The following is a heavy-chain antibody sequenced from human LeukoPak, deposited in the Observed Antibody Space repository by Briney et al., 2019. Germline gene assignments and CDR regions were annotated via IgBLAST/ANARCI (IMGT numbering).Heavy chain of an antibody. D-gene: IGHD6-13*01. Sequence: SETPSLTCAVSGYSISSGYYWGWIRQPPGKGLEWIGSIYHSGSTYYNPSLKSRVTISVDTSKNQFSLKLSSVTAADTAVYYCARQAGKPYYFDYWGQGTLVTVSS. CDR2: IYHSGST. CDR1: GYSISSGYY. CDR3: ARQAGKPYYFDY. J-gene: IGHJ4*02. V-gene: IGHV4-38-2*01.